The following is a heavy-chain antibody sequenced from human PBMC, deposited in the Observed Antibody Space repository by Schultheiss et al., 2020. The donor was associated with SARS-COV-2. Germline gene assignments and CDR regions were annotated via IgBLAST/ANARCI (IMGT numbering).Heavy chain of an antibody. D-gene: IGHD2-2*01. V-gene: IGHV4-59*01. Sequence: SETLSLTCTVSGDSISSYYWSWIRQPPGKGLDWIGYIYYSGSTNYNPSLKSRVTMSIDTSKNQFSLKLSSVTAADTAVYYCARGLGYCSSTSCYARLRAFDIWGQGTMVTVSS. CDR3: ARGLGYCSSTSCYARLRAFDI. CDR2: IYYSGST. J-gene: IGHJ3*02. CDR1: GDSISSYY.